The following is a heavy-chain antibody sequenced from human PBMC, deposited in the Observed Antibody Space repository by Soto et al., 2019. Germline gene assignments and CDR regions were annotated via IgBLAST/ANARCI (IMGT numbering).Heavy chain of an antibody. Sequence: SGPTLVNPTQTLTLTCTFSGFSLSTSGMCVSWIRQPPGKALEWLALIDWGDDKYYSTSLKTRLTISKDTSKNQVVLTMTNMDPVDTATYYCVRAPGYSSSWYYFDYWGQGTLVTVSS. V-gene: IGHV2-70*01. CDR1: GFSLSTSGMC. CDR2: IDWGDDK. J-gene: IGHJ4*02. CDR3: VRAPGYSSSWYYFDY. D-gene: IGHD6-13*01.